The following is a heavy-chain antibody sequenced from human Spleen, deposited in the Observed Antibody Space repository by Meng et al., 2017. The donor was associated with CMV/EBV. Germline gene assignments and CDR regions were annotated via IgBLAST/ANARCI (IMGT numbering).Heavy chain of an antibody. Sequence: GESLKISCAASGLTFSNAWMSWVRQAPGKGLEWVGRIKSKTDGGTTDYAAPVKGRFTISRDYSKNTLYLQMNSLKIGDTAVYYCTTDHYCSSTSYYTSAFDIWGQGAMVTVSS. CDR2: IKSKTDGGTT. CDR3: TTDHYCSSTSYYTSAFDI. J-gene: IGHJ3*02. V-gene: IGHV3-15*01. CDR1: GLTFSNAW. D-gene: IGHD2-2*02.